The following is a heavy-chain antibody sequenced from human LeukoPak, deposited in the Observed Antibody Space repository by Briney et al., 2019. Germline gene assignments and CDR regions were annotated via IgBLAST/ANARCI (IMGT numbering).Heavy chain of an antibody. CDR3: TKESAYDILTGYSDY. D-gene: IGHD3-9*01. V-gene: IGHV3-23*01. CDR2: ISGSGGST. CDR1: GFTSSSYA. J-gene: IGHJ4*02. Sequence: PGGSLRLSCAASGFTSSSYAMSWVRQAPGKGLEWVSGISGSGGSTYYADSVKGRFTISRDNSKNTMYLQMNSLRAEDTAVYFFTKESAYDILTGYSDYWGQGTLVTVSS.